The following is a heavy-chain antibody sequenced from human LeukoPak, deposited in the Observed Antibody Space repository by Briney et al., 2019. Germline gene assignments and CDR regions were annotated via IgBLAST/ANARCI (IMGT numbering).Heavy chain of an antibody. CDR2: IGSSSSTI. CDR1: GFTFNKAW. V-gene: IGHV3-48*01. D-gene: IGHD3-22*01. J-gene: IGHJ4*02. Sequence: GVPLRLSCAASGFTFNKAWMSWVPQAPGKGREGVSYIGSSSSTIYYADSVKGRFTISRDNAKNSLYLKMNSLRAEDTAVYYCARDPRGYYDSSGYDYWGQGTLVTVSS. CDR3: ARDPRGYYDSSGYDY.